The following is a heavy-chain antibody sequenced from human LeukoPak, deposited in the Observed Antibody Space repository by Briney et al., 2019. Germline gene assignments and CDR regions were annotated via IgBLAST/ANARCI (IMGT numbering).Heavy chain of an antibody. CDR3: ARGDDESLDH. V-gene: IGHV3-74*01. J-gene: IGHJ4*02. CDR1: GFVFRSYW. D-gene: IGHD3-16*01. CDR2: IYNEGSYT. Sequence: PGGSLRLFCAASGFVFRSYWMHWVRHAPGRGLVWVSRIYNEGSYTNCADSVKGRYTISRDNAKNTLSLHMNSLRAEDMAVYYCARGDDESLDHWGQGTLVTVSS.